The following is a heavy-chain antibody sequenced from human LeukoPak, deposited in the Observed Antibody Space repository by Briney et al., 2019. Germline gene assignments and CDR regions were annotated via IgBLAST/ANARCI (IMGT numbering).Heavy chain of an antibody. D-gene: IGHD1-14*01. CDR3: ARSRSGSYIDY. J-gene: IGHJ4*02. V-gene: IGHV4-59*01. CDR1: GGSTSSYY. CDR2: IYYSGCT. Sequence: PSETLSLTCTVSGGSTSSYYWSWIRQPPGKGLEWIGYIYYSGCTNYNPSLKSRVTISVDTSKNQFSLKLSSVTAADTAVYYCARSRSGSYIDYWGQGTLVTVSS.